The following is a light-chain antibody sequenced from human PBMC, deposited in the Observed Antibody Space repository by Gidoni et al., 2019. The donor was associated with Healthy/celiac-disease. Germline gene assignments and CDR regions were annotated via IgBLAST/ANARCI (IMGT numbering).Light chain of an antibody. CDR3: QAWDSSTGIVV. Sequence: YELPQPPPVSVSPGQTASITCSGDKLGDKYACWYQQKPGQSPVLVIYQDSKRPSGIPERFSGSNSGNTATLTISGTQAMDEADYYCQAWDSSTGIVVFGGGTKLTVL. CDR1: KLGDKY. J-gene: IGLJ2*01. V-gene: IGLV3-1*01. CDR2: QDS.